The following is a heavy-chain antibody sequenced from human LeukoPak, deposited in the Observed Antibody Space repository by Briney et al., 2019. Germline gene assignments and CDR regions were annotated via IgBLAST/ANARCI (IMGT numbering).Heavy chain of an antibody. CDR2: INPNSGGT. D-gene: IGHD3-10*01. Sequence: ASVKVSCKASGYTFTGHNLHWVRQAPGQGLEWMGWINPNSGGTNYAQKFQGRVTMTRDTSISTAYMELSRLRSDDTAVYYCTLYGSGSYSTAYYFDYWGQGTLVTVSS. J-gene: IGHJ4*02. V-gene: IGHV1-2*02. CDR3: TLYGSGSYSTAYYFDY. CDR1: GYTFTGHN.